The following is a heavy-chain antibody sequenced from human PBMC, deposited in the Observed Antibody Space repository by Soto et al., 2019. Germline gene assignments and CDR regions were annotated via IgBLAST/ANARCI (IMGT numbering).Heavy chain of an antibody. CDR2: ISGSGGST. D-gene: IGHD6-19*01. CDR3: AKDRQWLVRYYFDS. J-gene: IGHJ4*02. Sequence: EVQLLESGGGLVQPGGSLRLSCAASGFTFSSYAMSWVRQAPGKGLEWVSAISGSGGSTYYADYVKGRFTISRDNSKNPLYLQMTSLRAEDTAVYYCAKDRQWLVRYYFDSWGQGPLVTVSS. CDR1: GFTFSSYA. V-gene: IGHV3-23*01.